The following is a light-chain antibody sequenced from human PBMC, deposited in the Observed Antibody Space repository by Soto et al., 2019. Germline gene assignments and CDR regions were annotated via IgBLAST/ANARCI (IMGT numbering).Light chain of an antibody. J-gene: IGLJ3*02. CDR1: GSDVGGYDY. V-gene: IGLV2-8*01. CDR2: EVI. Sequence: QSLLTQPPSASGSPGQSVTISCTGTGSDVGGYDYVSWYQLHPGGAPKLIIYEVIRRPSGVPDRFSGSKSGNTASLTVSGFQADDEADYFCSSYAGTTNLVFGGGTKLTVL. CDR3: SSYAGTTNLV.